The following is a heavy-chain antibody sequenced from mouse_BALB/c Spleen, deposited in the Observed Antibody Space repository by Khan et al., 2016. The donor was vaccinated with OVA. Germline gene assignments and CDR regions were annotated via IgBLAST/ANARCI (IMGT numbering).Heavy chain of an antibody. CDR1: GYSITSDYA. V-gene: IGHV3-2*02. Sequence: VQLQESGPGLVKPSQSLSLTCTVTGYSITSDYAWYVIRKSPGNKLEWMGIISASSSTNYNAALKSRISITRDTSKNKFYLQLNTVTTEDTATYCCVRGGSRYNYAMYFWGQGTSVTVSS. CDR3: VRGGSRYNYAMYF. CDR2: ISASSST. D-gene: IGHD1-1*02. J-gene: IGHJ4*01.